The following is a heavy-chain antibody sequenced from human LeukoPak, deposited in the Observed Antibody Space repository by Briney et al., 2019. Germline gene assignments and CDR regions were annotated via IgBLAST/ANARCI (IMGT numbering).Heavy chain of an antibody. CDR2: MNYGGST. CDR3: ARRVPGRSGNWFDP. Sequence: SETLSLTCTVCGGSISNNAYFWGWIRQPPGKGLEWIGSMNYGGSTHDNPSLKSRVTISVDTSKNQVSLKLSSVTAADTAVYYCARRVPGRSGNWFDPWGQGSLDTVSS. V-gene: IGHV4-39*01. J-gene: IGHJ5*02. CDR1: GGSISNNAYF. D-gene: IGHD2-2*01.